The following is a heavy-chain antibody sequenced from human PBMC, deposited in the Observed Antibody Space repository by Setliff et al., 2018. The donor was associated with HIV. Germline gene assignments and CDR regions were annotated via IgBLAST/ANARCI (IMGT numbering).Heavy chain of an antibody. CDR2: ITGSSTT. V-gene: IGHV3-48*01. CDR1: RFTFNDYW. J-gene: IGHJ3*02. D-gene: IGHD3-16*01. CDR3: ARDYVWGRRAFDI. Sequence: GSLRLSCVASRFTFNDYWMSWVRQAPGKGLEWLSYITGSSTTYYAESVKGRFTISRDNARNSLYLQMNSLKADDTAVYYCARDYVWGRRAFDIWGPGTMVTVSS.